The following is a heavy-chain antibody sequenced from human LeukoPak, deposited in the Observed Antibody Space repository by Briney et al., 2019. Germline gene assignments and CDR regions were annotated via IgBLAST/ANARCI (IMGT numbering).Heavy chain of an antibody. CDR2: ISSSGSII. V-gene: IGHV3-11*01. CDR1: GFTFSDYY. Sequence: GGSLKLSCAASGFTFSDYYMSWIRQAPGKGLEWVSYISSSGSIIYYADSVKGRFTISRDNAKNSLYLQMNSLRAEDTAVYYCARRRDSGSLQHFDYWGQGTLVTVSS. J-gene: IGHJ4*02. CDR3: ARRRDSGSLQHFDY. D-gene: IGHD1-26*01.